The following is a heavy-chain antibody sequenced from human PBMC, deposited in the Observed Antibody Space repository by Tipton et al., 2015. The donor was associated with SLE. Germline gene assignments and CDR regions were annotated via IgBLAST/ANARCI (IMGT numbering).Heavy chain of an antibody. CDR2: IIDGGTT. V-gene: IGHV3-23*01. D-gene: IGHD4-17*01. Sequence: SLRLSCTVSGGSIRTGGYYWNWIRQHPGKGLGWVSSIIDGGTTYYTDSVKGRFTISRDNSKNTLYLQMNSLRAEDTAVYYCAKRPVTTATVYFDYWGQGTLVTVSS. CDR3: AKRPVTTATVYFDY. CDR1: GGSIRTGGYY. J-gene: IGHJ4*02.